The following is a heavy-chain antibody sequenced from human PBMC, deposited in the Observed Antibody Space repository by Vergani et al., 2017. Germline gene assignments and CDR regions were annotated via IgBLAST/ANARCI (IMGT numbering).Heavy chain of an antibody. J-gene: IGHJ6*02. Sequence: QVQLVQSGAEVKKPGASVKVSCKASGYTFTGYYMHWVRQAPGQGLEWMGWINPNSGGTNYAQKFQGRVTMTRDTSIRTAYMELSRLRSDDTAVYYCARGDDILTGYDRNYYYYGMDVWGQXP. V-gene: IGHV1-2*02. CDR1: GYTFTGYY. CDR3: ARGDDILTGYDRNYYYYGMDV. D-gene: IGHD3-9*01. CDR2: INPNSGGT.